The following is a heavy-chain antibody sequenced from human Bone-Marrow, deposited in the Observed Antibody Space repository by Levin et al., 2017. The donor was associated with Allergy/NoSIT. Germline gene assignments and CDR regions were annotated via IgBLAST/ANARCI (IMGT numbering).Heavy chain of an antibody. D-gene: IGHD4-17*01. V-gene: IGHV4-4*07. J-gene: IGHJ4*02. CDR1: PDSITVFY. CDR2: VYPSGAT. Sequence: SQTLSLTCSVSPDSITVFYWSWIRQTDEKGLQWIGRVYPSGATKYNPSLQSRVSMSLDTSKSQFSLIMTSATAADTAVYYCARDYGDPPTFDYWGQGSLVTVSS. CDR3: ARDYGDPPTFDY.